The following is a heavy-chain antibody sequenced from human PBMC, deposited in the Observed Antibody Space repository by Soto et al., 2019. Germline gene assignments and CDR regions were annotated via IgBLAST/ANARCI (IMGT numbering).Heavy chain of an antibody. D-gene: IGHD2-2*01. Sequence: EVLLLQSARGLVQPGGSLRLSCATSGFTFSNYAMSWVRQAPGKGLEWVSTISGSGGNADYTESVRGRFTISRDNSKNTVSIQMNSLRVEDTALYYCAKPSLLSRDGFSCDYWGRGTLVTVSS. CDR1: GFTFSNYA. V-gene: IGHV3-23*01. CDR2: ISGSGGNA. J-gene: IGHJ4*02. CDR3: AKPSLLSRDGFSCDY.